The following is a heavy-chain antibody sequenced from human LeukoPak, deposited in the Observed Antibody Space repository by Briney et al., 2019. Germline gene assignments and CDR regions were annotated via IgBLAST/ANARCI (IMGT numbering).Heavy chain of an antibody. J-gene: IGHJ6*03. CDR1: GGSISSYY. CDR2: IYYSGST. D-gene: IGHD2-15*01. Sequence: PSETLSLTCTVSGGSISSYYWGWIRQPPGKGLEWIGYIYYSGSTNYNPSLKSRVTISVDTSKNQFSLKLSSVTAADTAVYYCARARRIYYYYYMDVWGKGTTVTVSS. V-gene: IGHV4-59*01. CDR3: ARARRIYYYYYMDV.